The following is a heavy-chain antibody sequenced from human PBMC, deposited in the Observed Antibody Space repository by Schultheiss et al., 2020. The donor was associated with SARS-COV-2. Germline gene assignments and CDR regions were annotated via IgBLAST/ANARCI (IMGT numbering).Heavy chain of an antibody. V-gene: IGHV1-69*13. J-gene: IGHJ3*02. Sequence: SVKVSCKASGGTFSSYAISWVRQAPGQGLEWMGGIIPIFGTANYAQNFQDRVTITADESTSTAYMELSSLRSEDTAVYYCARAQPYLRNAFDIWGQGTMVTVSS. CDR3: ARAQPYLRNAFDI. CDR2: IIPIFGTA. CDR1: GGTFSSYA.